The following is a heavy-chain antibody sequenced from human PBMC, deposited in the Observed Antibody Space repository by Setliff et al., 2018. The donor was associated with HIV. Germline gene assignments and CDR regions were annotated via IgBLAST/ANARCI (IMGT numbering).Heavy chain of an antibody. D-gene: IGHD2-2*02. Sequence: PGESLKISCQGSGYTFTKYWIRWVRQMPGKGLEWMGVIYPVDSDTRYSPSFQGQVTISADRSISTAYLQWSSLKASDTAMYYCVRPGRSTSSCYSSNGSDLWGPGTMVTVSS. CDR2: IYPVDSDT. V-gene: IGHV5-51*01. CDR3: VRPGRSTSSCYSSNGSDL. J-gene: IGHJ3*01. CDR1: GYTFTKYW.